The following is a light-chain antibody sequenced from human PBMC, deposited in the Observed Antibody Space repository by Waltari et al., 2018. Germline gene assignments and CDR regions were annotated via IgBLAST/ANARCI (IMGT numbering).Light chain of an antibody. CDR3: ASYTSHSHVV. CDR1: SRDVGGYNY. J-gene: IGLJ2*01. CDR2: DVS. V-gene: IGLV2-14*01. Sequence: QSALTQPASVSGSPGQSITISCTGTSRDVGGYNYFSWYQQHPGKVPKLMIFDVSNRPSGVSNRFSGSKSGNTASLTISGLQAEDEADYYCASYTSHSHVVFGGGTKLTVL.